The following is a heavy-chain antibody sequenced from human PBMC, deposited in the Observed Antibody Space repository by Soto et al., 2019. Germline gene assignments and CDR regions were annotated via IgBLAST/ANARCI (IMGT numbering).Heavy chain of an antibody. CDR1: GYTFTSYY. Sequence: ASVKVSCKASGYTFTSYYMHWVRQAPGQGQERMGIINPSGGSTSYAQKFQGRVTMTRDTSTSTVYMELSSLRSEDTAVYYCARQLDYCSGGSCSSGCSPAFDYWGQGTLVTDSS. V-gene: IGHV1-46*01. J-gene: IGHJ4*02. D-gene: IGHD2-15*01. CDR2: INPSGGST. CDR3: ARQLDYCSGGSCSSGCSPAFDY.